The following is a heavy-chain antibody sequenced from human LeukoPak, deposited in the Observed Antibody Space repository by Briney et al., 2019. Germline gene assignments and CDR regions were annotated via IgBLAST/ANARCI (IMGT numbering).Heavy chain of an antibody. Sequence: SETLSLTCTVSGGSISSSSYYWGWIRQPPGKGLEWIGSIYYSGSTNYNPSLKSRVTISVDRSKNQFSLKLSSMTAADTAVYYCARDRGYCDGGSCYLFDSWGQGTLVTVSA. CDR2: IYYSGST. V-gene: IGHV4-39*07. CDR3: ARDRGYCDGGSCYLFDS. J-gene: IGHJ4*02. D-gene: IGHD2-15*01. CDR1: GGSISSSSYY.